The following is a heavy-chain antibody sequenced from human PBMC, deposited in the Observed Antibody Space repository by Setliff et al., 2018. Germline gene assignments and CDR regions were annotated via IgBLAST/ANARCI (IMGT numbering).Heavy chain of an antibody. Sequence: SETLSLTCTVSGGSISSYYWSWIRQPPGKGLEWIGYIYYSGRTNYNPSLKSRVTISVDTSKNQFSLKLSSVTAADTAVYYCARGGGSSWYGFDYWGQGTLVTVS. CDR2: IYYSGRT. J-gene: IGHJ4*02. D-gene: IGHD6-13*01. V-gene: IGHV4-59*12. CDR1: GGSISSYY. CDR3: ARGGGSSWYGFDY.